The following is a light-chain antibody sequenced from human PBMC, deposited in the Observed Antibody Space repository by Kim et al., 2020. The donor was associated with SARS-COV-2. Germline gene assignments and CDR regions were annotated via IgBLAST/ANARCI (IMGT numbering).Light chain of an antibody. J-gene: IGKJ2*03. CDR1: QSISSW. V-gene: IGKV1-5*03. Sequence: DIQMTQSPSTLSASVGDRVTITCRASQSISSWLAWYQQKPGKAPKLLIYKASSLESGVPSRFSGSGSGTEFTLTISSLQPDDFATYYCQQYNSYSQSLGQGTKLEI. CDR2: KAS. CDR3: QQYNSYSQS.